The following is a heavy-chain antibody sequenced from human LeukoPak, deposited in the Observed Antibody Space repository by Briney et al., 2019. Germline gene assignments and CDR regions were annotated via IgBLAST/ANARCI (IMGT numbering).Heavy chain of an antibody. D-gene: IGHD6-13*01. J-gene: IGHJ4*02. CDR1: GFTFSNFG. CDR2: IWYDGSNK. CDR3: ARAESLAAAGTGYFDY. V-gene: IGHV3-33*01. Sequence: GGSLRLSCAASGFTFSNFGMHWVRQAPGKGLGWVAVIWYDGSNKYYADSVKGRFTISRDNSKNPLDLQMSSLRAEDTAVYYCARAESLAAAGTGYFDYWGQGTLVTVSS.